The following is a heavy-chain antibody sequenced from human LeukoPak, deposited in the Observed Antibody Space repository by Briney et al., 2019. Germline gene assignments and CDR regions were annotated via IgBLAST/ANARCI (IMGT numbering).Heavy chain of an antibody. Sequence: SGGSLRLSCAASGFTFSSYGMHWVRQAPGKGLEWVAFIRYDGSNKYYADSVKGRFTISRDNSKNTLYLQMNSLRAEDTAVYYCAKGVLGDSSGYLLYWGQGTLVTVSS. J-gene: IGHJ4*02. CDR1: GFTFSSYG. D-gene: IGHD3-22*01. CDR3: AKGVLGDSSGYLLY. CDR2: IRYDGSNK. V-gene: IGHV3-30*02.